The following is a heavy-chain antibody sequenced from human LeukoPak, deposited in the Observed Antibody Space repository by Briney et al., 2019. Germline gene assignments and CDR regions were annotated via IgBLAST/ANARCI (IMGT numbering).Heavy chain of an antibody. V-gene: IGHV3-20*04. Sequence: GGSLRLSCAASGFTFDDYGMSWVRQAPGKGLEWVSGINWNGGSTGYADSVKGRFTISRDNAKNSLYLQMNSLRAEDTALYYCARTSVHYGDYVVDYYYYYYMDVWGKGTTVTVSS. CDR3: ARTSVHYGDYVVDYYYYYYMDV. D-gene: IGHD4-17*01. J-gene: IGHJ6*03. CDR2: INWNGGST. CDR1: GFTFDDYG.